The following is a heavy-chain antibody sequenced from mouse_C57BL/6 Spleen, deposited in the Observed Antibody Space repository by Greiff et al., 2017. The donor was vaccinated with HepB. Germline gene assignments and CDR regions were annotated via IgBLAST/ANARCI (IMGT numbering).Heavy chain of an antibody. V-gene: IGHV1-26*01. Sequence: EVQLQQSGPELVKPGASVKISCKASGYTFTDYYMNWVKQSHGKSLEWIGDINPNNGGTSYNQKFKGKATLTVDKSSSTAYMELRSLTSEDSAVYYCARGDSNYPFAYLGQGTLVTVSA. D-gene: IGHD2-5*01. J-gene: IGHJ3*01. CDR1: GYTFTDYY. CDR3: ARGDSNYPFAY. CDR2: INPNNGGT.